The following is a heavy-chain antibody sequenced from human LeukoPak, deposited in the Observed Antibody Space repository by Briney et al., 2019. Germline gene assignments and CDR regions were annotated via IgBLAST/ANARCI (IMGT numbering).Heavy chain of an antibody. D-gene: IGHD3-10*01. V-gene: IGHV4-34*01. CDR3: ARGNRQLAYYGSGSRLPYDS. CDR2: INHYVSI. CDR1: GGSFTGHY. J-gene: IGHJ4*02. Sequence: SETLSLTRDVSGGSFTGHYWTWIRQPPGKGLEWLGEINHYVSITYNPSLKGRATISADTSRNQLSLKLTSVTAADTAVYYCARGNRQLAYYGSGSRLPYDSWGQGTLVTVSS.